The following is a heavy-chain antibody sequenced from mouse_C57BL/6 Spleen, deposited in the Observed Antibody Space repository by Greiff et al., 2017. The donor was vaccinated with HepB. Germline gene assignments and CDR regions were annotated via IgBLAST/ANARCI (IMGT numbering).Heavy chain of an antibody. Sequence: EVKLQESGAELVRPGASVKLSCTASGFNIKDYYMHWVKQRPEQGLEWIGRIDPEDGDTEYAPKFQGKATMTADTSSNTAYLQLSSLTSEDTAVYYCTTLYYDYERPLRFAYWGQGTLVTVSA. CDR3: TTLYYDYERPLRFAY. V-gene: IGHV14-1*01. CDR2: IDPEDGDT. CDR1: GFNIKDYY. J-gene: IGHJ3*01. D-gene: IGHD2-4*01.